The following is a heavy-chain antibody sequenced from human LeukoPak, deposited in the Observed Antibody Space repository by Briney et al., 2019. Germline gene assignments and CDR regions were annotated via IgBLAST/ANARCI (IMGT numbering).Heavy chain of an antibody. CDR3: ARHDFHCSVDGCYYDS. J-gene: IGHJ4*02. Sequence: SETLSLTCTVSGGSISSSSYYWGWIRQPPGKGLEWIGSIYYSGDTYYNPSLKSRRVTISVDTSKNQFSLRLSSVTAADTAVYHCARHDFHCSVDGCYYDSWGQGTLVTVSS. CDR1: GGSISSSSYY. CDR2: IYYSGDT. D-gene: IGHD2-15*01. V-gene: IGHV4-39*01.